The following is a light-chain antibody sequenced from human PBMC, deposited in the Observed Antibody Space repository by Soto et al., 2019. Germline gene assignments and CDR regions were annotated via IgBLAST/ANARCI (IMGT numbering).Light chain of an antibody. CDR1: QSVTDF. Sequence: EIVLTQTPATLSLSAGERATLSCRASQSVTDFLAWYQQKPGQPPRLLIYGASHRAAGVPARFSGSGSGTDFTLTISSREPEDSAVYYCQQRSRWPPVTFGGGTKVAIK. V-gene: IGKV3-11*01. J-gene: IGKJ4*01. CDR3: QQRSRWPPVT. CDR2: GAS.